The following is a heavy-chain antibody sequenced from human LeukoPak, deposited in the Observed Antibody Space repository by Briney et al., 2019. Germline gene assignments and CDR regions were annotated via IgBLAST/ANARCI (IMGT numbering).Heavy chain of an antibody. D-gene: IGHD2-15*01. CDR3: ARELGYCSGTSCYSFDY. V-gene: IGHV4-4*02. CDR2: INQSGNT. CDR1: GDSIGSSNW. J-gene: IGHJ4*02. Sequence: SETLSLTCAVSGDSIGSSNWWSWVRQPPGKGLEWIGEINQSGNTNYNPSLKSRVTISVDKSKNQLSLKLSSVTAADTAVYYCARELGYCSGTSCYSFDYWGQGTLVTVSS.